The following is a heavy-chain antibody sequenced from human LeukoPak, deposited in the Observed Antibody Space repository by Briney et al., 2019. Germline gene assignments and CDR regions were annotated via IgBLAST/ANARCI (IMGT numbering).Heavy chain of an antibody. J-gene: IGHJ4*02. CDR3: ARTSAWNRAPSV. CDR2: IYTSGST. Sequence: SETLSLTCTVSGGSISSYYWSWLRQPAGKGLEWIGRIYTSGSTNYNPSLKSRVTISVDKSKNQFSLKLSSVTAADTAVYYCARTSAWNRAPSVWGQGTLVTVSS. V-gene: IGHV4-4*07. CDR1: GGSISSYY. D-gene: IGHD1-1*01.